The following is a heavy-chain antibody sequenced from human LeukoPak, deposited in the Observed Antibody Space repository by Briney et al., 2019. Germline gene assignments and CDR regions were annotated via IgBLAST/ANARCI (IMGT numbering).Heavy chain of an antibody. CDR1: GGSISSHY. CDR2: IHGSGIT. V-gene: IGHV4-4*07. CDR3: AREGDYLWGSYRRDWFDP. Sequence: SETLFLTCTVSGGSISSHYWSWMQQPAGKGLEWIGRIHGSGITNYNASLKSRVIMSVDTSKNQFSLRLSSVTAADTAVYYCAREGDYLWGSYRRDWFDPWGQGILVTVSS. J-gene: IGHJ5*02. D-gene: IGHD3-16*02.